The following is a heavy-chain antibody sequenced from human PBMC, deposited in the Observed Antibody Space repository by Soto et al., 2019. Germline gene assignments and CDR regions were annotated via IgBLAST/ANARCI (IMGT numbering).Heavy chain of an antibody. CDR3: AKDSVVLGY. V-gene: IGHV3-74*01. CDR2: INSDGSST. J-gene: IGHJ4*02. Sequence: PGGSLRLSCAASGFTFSSYWMHWVRQAPGKGPVWVSRINSDGSSTSYAGSVKGRFTISRDNSKNTLYLQMNSLRAEDTAVYYCAKDSVVLGYWGQGTLVTVSS. CDR1: GFTFSSYW. D-gene: IGHD2-2*01.